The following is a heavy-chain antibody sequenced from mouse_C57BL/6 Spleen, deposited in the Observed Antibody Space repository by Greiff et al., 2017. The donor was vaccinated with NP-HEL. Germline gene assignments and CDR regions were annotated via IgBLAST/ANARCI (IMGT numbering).Heavy chain of an antibody. J-gene: IGHJ2*01. D-gene: IGHD3-2*02. CDR1: GYTFTSYW. CDR2: IYPSDSET. Sequence: VQLQQPGAELVRPGSSVKLSCKASGYTFTSYWMDWVKQRPGQGLEWIGNIYPSDSETHYNQKFKDKATLTVDKSSSTAYMQLSSLTSEDSAVYYCARDSSGYGDYWGQGTTLTVSS. V-gene: IGHV1-61*01. CDR3: ARDSSGYGDY.